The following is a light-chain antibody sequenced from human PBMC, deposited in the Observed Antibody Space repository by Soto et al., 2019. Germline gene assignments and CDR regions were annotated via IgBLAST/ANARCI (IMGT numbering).Light chain of an antibody. J-gene: IGLJ2*01. CDR3: ETWDSNTV. CDR1: SGHSSYI. CDR2: LEGSGSY. V-gene: IGLV4-60*03. Sequence: QSVLTQSSSASASLGSSVKLTCTLSSGHSSYIIAWHQQQPRKAPRYLMKLEGSGSYNKGSGVPDRFSGSSSGADRYLTISNLQSEDEADYYCETWDSNTVFGGGTKVTVL.